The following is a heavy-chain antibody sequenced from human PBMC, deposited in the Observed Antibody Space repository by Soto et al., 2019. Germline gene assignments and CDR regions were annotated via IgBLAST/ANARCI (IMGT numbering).Heavy chain of an antibody. J-gene: IGHJ4*02. Sequence: GGSLRLSCAASGFNFGYYAMFWFRQAPGKGLEWVSTIYAAGGSKYYADSVKGRFTISRDNSRDTLFLQMDSLRVEDTAMYFFAKDLIRGEGYEDRDYWGQGTLVTVSS. V-gene: IGHV3-23*01. CDR1: GFNFGYYA. CDR2: IYAAGGSK. CDR3: AKDLIRGEGYEDRDY. D-gene: IGHD3-10*01.